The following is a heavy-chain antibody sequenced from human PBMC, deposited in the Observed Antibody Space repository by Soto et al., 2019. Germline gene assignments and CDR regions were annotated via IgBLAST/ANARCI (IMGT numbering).Heavy chain of an antibody. V-gene: IGHV4-39*01. Sequence: PSETLSLTCTVSGGSINRSGFYWGWIRQPPGKGLEWIGSIYFSGAAYYNSSLNSRVTMSVDTSKNQFSLKLTSVTAADTAVYYCARLQELLLFDYWGQGLLVTVSS. CDR2: IYFSGAA. CDR1: GGSINRSGFY. J-gene: IGHJ4*02. CDR3: ARLQELLLFDY. D-gene: IGHD1-7*01.